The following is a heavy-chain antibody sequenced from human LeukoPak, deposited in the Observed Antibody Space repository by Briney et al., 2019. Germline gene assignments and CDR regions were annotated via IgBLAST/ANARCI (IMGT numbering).Heavy chain of an antibody. J-gene: IGHJ4*02. V-gene: IGHV4-61*02. CDR2: IYTSGST. CDR3: ARDSTSDFWSGYYYFDY. CDR1: GGSISSGSFY. D-gene: IGHD3-3*01. Sequence: PSETLSLTCTVSGGSISSGSFYWNWVRQPAGKGLEWIGRIYTSGSTNYNPSLKSRVTISVDTSKNQFSLKLSSVTAADTAVYYCARDSTSDFWSGYYYFDYWGQGTLVTVSS.